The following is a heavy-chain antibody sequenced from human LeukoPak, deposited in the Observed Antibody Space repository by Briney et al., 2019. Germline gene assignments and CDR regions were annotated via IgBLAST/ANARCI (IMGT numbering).Heavy chain of an antibody. V-gene: IGHV3-23*01. CDR2: ISGSGGST. J-gene: IGHJ5*02. Sequence: GGSLRLSCAASGFTFSSYAMSWVRQAPGKGLEWVSAISGSGGSTYYADSVKGRFTISRDNSKNTLYLQMNSLRAEDTAVYYCAKASHNPYCGGDCYDWFDPWGQGTLVTVSS. CDR1: GFTFSSYA. D-gene: IGHD2-21*02. CDR3: AKASHNPYCGGDCYDWFDP.